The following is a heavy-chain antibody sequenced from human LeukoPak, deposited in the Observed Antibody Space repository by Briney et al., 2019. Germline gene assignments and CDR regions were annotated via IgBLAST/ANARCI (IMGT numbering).Heavy chain of an antibody. CDR2: IYYSGST. CDR1: GGSISSYY. D-gene: IGHD6-19*01. CDR3: AGERGEEYSSGWYKRNYFDN. J-gene: IGHJ4*02. Sequence: MSSETLSLTCTVSGGSISSYYWSWIRQPPGKGLEWIGYIYYSGSTNYNPSLESRVAISADMSKNQFSLKLTSVTGADTAVYYCAGERGEEYSSGWYKRNYFDNWGQGIRVTVSS. V-gene: IGHV4-59*12.